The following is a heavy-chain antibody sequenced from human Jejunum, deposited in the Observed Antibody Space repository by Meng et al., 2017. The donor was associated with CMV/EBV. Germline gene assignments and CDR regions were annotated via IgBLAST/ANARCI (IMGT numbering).Heavy chain of an antibody. CDR3: ARGKFQSVGIVYSYFDP. CDR2: ITSGGAI. V-gene: IGHV3-11*04. Sequence: TFSDYYMTWIRQAPGQGLEWISYITSGGAIYYADSLRGRFTISRDNARNLLYLQMNSLRAEDTAVYYCARGKFQSVGIVYSYFDPWGQGARVTVSS. CDR1: TFSDYY. J-gene: IGHJ5*02. D-gene: IGHD5-18*01.